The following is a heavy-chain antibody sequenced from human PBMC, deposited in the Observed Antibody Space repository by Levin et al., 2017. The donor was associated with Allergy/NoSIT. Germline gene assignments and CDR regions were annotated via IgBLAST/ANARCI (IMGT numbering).Heavy chain of an antibody. Sequence: PGGSLRLSCAASGFTFSSYAMSWVRQAPGKGLEWVSAISGSGGSTYYADSVKGRFTISRDNSKNTLYLQMNSLRAEDTAVYYCAKDPTMIVVAPGDDAFDIWGQGTMVTVSS. V-gene: IGHV3-23*01. CDR2: ISGSGGST. J-gene: IGHJ3*02. D-gene: IGHD3-22*01. CDR3: AKDPTMIVVAPGDDAFDI. CDR1: GFTFSSYA.